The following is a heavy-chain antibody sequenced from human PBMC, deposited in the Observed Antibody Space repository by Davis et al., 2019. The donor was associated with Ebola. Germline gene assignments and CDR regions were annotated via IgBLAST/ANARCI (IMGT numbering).Heavy chain of an antibody. Sequence: ASVKVSCKAPGHTLTNYGITWVRQAPGQGLEWMGWINGYSGNTNYAQKVQGRVNMTTDKSTSTAYMELRSLRSDDTAVYYCAVNASGYDALDPWGQGTPVTVSS. CDR3: AVNASGYDALDP. D-gene: IGHD3-16*01. CDR1: GHTLTNYG. V-gene: IGHV1-18*01. CDR2: INGYSGNT. J-gene: IGHJ5*02.